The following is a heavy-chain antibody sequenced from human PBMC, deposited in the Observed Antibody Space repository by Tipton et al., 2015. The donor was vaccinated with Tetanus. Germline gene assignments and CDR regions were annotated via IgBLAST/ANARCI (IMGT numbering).Heavy chain of an antibody. CDR1: GASISDKKYY. D-gene: IGHD3-10*01. V-gene: IGHV4-39*02. CDR2: MYNSGAT. J-gene: IGHJ3*02. Sequence: TLSLTCTVSGASISDKKYYWGWIRQAPGKGLEWIGTMYNSGATYYNPSLKARVTISGDTSKNLFYLTSVTASDTAVYYCARPEASGRARGFDIWGQGTKVTVSP. CDR3: ARPEASGRARGFDI.